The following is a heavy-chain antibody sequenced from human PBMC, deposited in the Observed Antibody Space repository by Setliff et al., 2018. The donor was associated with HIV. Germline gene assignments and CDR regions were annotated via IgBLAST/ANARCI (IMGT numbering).Heavy chain of an antibody. CDR1: GYTFTGYY. Sequence: GASVKVSCKASGYTFTGYYMHWVRQAPGQGLEWMGWINPNSGGTNYAQKFQGRVTMTRDTSISTAYMELSRLRSDDTAVYYCARDRDLLWFGETAFDIWGQGTMVT. V-gene: IGHV1-2*02. J-gene: IGHJ3*02. D-gene: IGHD3-10*01. CDR2: INPNSGGT. CDR3: ARDRDLLWFGETAFDI.